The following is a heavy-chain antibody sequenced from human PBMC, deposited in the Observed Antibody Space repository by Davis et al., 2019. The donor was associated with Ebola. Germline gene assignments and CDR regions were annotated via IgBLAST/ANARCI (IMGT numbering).Heavy chain of an antibody. V-gene: IGHV3-15*07. Sequence: GGSLRLSCAASGFTFSNAWMNWVRQAPGKGLEWVGRIKSKTDGGTTDYAAPVKGRFTISRDDSKNTLYLQMNSLKTEDTAVYYCTTDHFIKTYYYDSSGYYYAHYGMDVWGQGTTVTVSS. CDR3: TTDHFIKTYYYDSSGYYYAHYGMDV. CDR1: GFTFSNAW. J-gene: IGHJ6*02. D-gene: IGHD3-22*01. CDR2: IKSKTDGGTT.